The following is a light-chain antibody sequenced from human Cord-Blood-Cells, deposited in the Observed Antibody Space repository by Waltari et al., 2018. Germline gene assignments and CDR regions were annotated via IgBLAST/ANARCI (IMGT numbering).Light chain of an antibody. CDR2: GAS. J-gene: IGKJ1*01. V-gene: IGKV3-20*01. CDR1: QSVSSSY. CDR3: QQYGSSPPT. Sequence: EIVFTQSPGTLSLSPGDRATLSCRASQSVSSSYLAWYQQKPGQAPRLLIYGASSRATGIPDRFSGSGSGTDFTLTISRLELEDFAVYYCQQYGSSPPTFGQGTKVEIK.